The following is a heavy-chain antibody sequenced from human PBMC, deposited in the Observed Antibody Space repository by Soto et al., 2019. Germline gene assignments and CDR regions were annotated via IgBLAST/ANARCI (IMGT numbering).Heavy chain of an antibody. V-gene: IGHV4-30-4*01. Sequence: SETLSLTCSVSGDSISNLDYFWAWIRQPPGQALEYIGYIYKSATTYYNPSFESRVAISVDTSKSQFSLNVTSVTAADTAVYFCARGRYCLTGRCFPNWFDSWGQGALVTVLL. CDR3: ARGRYCLTGRCFPNWFDS. CDR2: IYKSATT. J-gene: IGHJ5*01. CDR1: GDSISNLDYF. D-gene: IGHD7-27*01.